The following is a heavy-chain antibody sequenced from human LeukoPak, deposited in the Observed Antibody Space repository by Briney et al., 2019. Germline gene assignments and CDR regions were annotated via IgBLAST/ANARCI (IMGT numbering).Heavy chain of an antibody. CDR2: IYYSDST. CDR3: ARDSYGISGYRHIDY. D-gene: IGHD3-22*01. Sequence: KASETLSLTCSVSGGSVTSGGHYWSWIRQHPGKGLEWIGYIYYSDSTFYNPSLQSRVTISVDASNNQFSLKLSSVTAADTAVYYCARDSYGISGYRHIDYWGQGTLVTVSS. V-gene: IGHV4-31*03. CDR1: GGSVTSGGHY. J-gene: IGHJ4*02.